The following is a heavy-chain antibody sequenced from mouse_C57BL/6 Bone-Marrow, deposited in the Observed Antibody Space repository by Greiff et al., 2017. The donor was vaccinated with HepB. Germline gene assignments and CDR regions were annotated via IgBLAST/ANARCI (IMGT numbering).Heavy chain of an antibody. Sequence: EVQLQQSGPELVKPGASVKISCKASGYTFTDYYMNWVKQSHGKSLEWIGDINPNNGGTSYNQKFKGKATLTVDKSSSTAYMELRSLTSEDSAVYYCARFPFDVWGTGTTVTVSS. CDR2: INPNNGGT. CDR3: ARFPFDV. V-gene: IGHV1-26*01. CDR1: GYTFTDYY. J-gene: IGHJ1*03.